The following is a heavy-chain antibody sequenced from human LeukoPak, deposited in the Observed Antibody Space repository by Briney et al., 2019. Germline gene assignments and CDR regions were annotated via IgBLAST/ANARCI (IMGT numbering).Heavy chain of an antibody. CDR2: IYYSGST. Sequence: SENLSLTCTVSGGSISSYYWSWIRQPPGKGLEWIGYIYYSGSTNYNPSLKSRVTISVDTSKNQFSLKLSSVTAADTAVYYCARGTYDLHRKWRHLVDYWGQGTLVTVSS. CDR1: GGSISSYY. V-gene: IGHV4-59*01. D-gene: IGHD1-1*01. CDR3: ARGTYDLHRKWRHLVDY. J-gene: IGHJ4*02.